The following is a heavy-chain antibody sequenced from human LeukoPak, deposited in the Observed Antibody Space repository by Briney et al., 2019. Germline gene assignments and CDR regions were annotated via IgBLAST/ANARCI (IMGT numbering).Heavy chain of an antibody. D-gene: IGHD2-15*01. J-gene: IGHJ6*03. CDR1: RFTFRQYW. Sequence: SHRLSYAASRFTFRQYWMHWVRQAPGTGLVGVSRIHHYGSSTHYADSAKGRFTIYRDNAKNPLYLQMNSLRAEDTALYYCARLYCSGGSCYNYMDVWGKGTTVTVSS. CDR2: IHHYGSST. V-gene: IGHV3-74*01. CDR3: ARLYCSGGSCYNYMDV.